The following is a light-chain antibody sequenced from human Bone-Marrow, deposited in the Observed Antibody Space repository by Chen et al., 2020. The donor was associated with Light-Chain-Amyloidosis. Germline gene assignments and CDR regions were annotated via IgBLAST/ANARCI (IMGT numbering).Light chain of an antibody. CDR3: SSYTITTTLV. J-gene: IGLJ1*01. Sequence: QSALTRPASVSGPPGQSITISCTGTSSDVGGDNHVSWYQQHPDKAPKLMIYEVTNRPSWVPDRFSGSKSDNTASLTISGLQTEDEADYFCSSYTITTTLVFGSGTRVTVL. CDR1: SSDVGGDNH. V-gene: IGLV2-14*01. CDR2: EVT.